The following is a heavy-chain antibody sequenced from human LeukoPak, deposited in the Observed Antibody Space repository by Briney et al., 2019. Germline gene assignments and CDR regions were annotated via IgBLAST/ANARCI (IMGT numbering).Heavy chain of an antibody. CDR1: GGSIISSY. CDR3: AKIPGDRPDD. J-gene: IGHJ4*02. V-gene: IGHV4-59*03. D-gene: IGHD7-27*01. Sequence: PSETLSLTCTVSGGSIISSYWTWLRQPPGKGLEWIGYMYNSGRTTNYNPSLKSRATISIDTSKNQFSLNLKSVTAADTAIYYCAKIPGDRPDDWGQGTLVTVS. CDR2: MYNSGRTT.